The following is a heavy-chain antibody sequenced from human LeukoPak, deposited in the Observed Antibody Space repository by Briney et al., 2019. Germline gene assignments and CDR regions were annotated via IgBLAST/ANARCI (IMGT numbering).Heavy chain of an antibody. Sequence: ASVKVSCKASGYTFTSYGVXWVRQAPXXXXXXXXXISAYNGNTNYAQNLQGRVTMTTDTSTSTAYMELRSLRSDDTAVYYCARDAHQSGSYNFDYWGQGTLVTVSS. J-gene: IGHJ4*02. CDR2: ISAYNGNT. D-gene: IGHD1-26*01. CDR3: ARDAHQSGSYNFDY. CDR1: GYTFTSYG. V-gene: IGHV1-18*01.